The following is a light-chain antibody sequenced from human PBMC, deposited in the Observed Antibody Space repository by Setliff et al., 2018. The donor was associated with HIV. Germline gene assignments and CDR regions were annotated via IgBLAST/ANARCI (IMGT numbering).Light chain of an antibody. V-gene: IGLV9-49*01. J-gene: IGLJ1*01. CDR3: GADHGSGSNFVYV. CDR2: VGTGGIVG. CDR1: SGYSNYK. Sequence: VLTQPPSASASLGASVTLTCTLSSGYSNYKVDWYQQRPGKGPRFVMRVGTGGIVGPKGDGIPDRFSVLGSGLNRYLTIKNIQEEDESDYHCGADHGSGSNFVYVFGTGTKV.